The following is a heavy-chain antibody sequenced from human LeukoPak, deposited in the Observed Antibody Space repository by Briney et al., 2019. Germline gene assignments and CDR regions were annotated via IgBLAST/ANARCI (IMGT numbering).Heavy chain of an antibody. CDR3: ARKELSSGWGDFDY. D-gene: IGHD6-19*01. CDR1: GYSFTNYW. Sequence: GESLRISCKGSGYSFTNYWITWVRQMPGKGLEWMGRIDPSDYYTTYSPSFQGHVTISVDRSISTAYLQWSSLKASDTAMYYCARKELSSGWGDFDYWGQGTLVTVSS. CDR2: IDPSDYYT. V-gene: IGHV5-10-1*01. J-gene: IGHJ4*02.